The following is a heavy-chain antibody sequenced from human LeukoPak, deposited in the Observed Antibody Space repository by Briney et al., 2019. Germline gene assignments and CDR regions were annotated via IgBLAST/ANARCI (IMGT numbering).Heavy chain of an antibody. D-gene: IGHD6-13*01. Sequence: SETLSLTCTVSGGSISSYYWSWIRQPPGKGLEWIGYIYYSGSTNYNPSLKSRVTISIDTSKNQFSLKLSSVTAADTALYYCARLSSSVVTVDYWGQGTLVTVSS. CDR2: IYYSGST. J-gene: IGHJ4*02. CDR3: ARLSSSVVTVDY. CDR1: GGSISSYY. V-gene: IGHV4-59*08.